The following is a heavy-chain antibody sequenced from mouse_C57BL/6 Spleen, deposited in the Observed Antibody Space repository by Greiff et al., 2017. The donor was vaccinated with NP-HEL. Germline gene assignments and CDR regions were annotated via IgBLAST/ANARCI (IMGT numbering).Heavy chain of an antibody. V-gene: IGHV5-17*01. D-gene: IGHD2-3*01. CDR1: GFTFSDYG. J-gene: IGHJ4*01. CDR2: ISSGSSTI. CDR3: ARGRGYYENYAMDY. Sequence: EVKLQESGGGLVKPGGSLKLSCAASGFTFSDYGMHWVRQAPEKGLEWVAYISSGSSTIYYADTVKGRFTISRDNAKNTLFLQMTSLRSEDTAMYYCARGRGYYENYAMDYWGQGTSVTVSS.